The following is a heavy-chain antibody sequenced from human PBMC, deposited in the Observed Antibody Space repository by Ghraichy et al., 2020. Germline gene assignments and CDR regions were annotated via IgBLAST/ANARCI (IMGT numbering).Heavy chain of an antibody. Sequence: SETLSLTCAVYGGSFSGYYWSWIRQPPGKGLEWIGEINHSGSTNYNPSLKSRVTISVDTSKNQFSLKLSSVTAADTAVYYCARGRGIFGVGAGKNWFDPWGQGTLVTVSS. J-gene: IGHJ5*02. CDR1: GGSFSGYY. CDR2: INHSGST. CDR3: ARGRGIFGVGAGKNWFDP. V-gene: IGHV4-34*01. D-gene: IGHD3-3*01.